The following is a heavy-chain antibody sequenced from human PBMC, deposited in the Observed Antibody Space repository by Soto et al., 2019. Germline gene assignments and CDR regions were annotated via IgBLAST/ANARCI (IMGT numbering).Heavy chain of an antibody. CDR3: AKDYYDSSGSPTAFDY. CDR2: ISGSGGST. V-gene: IGHV3-23*01. CDR1: GFTFSSYA. Sequence: GGSLRLSCAASGFTFSSYAMSWVRQAPGKGLEWVSAISGSGGSTYYADSVKGRFTISRDNTKNTLYLQMNSLRAEDTAVYYCAKDYYDSSGSPTAFDYRGQGTLVTVSS. J-gene: IGHJ4*02. D-gene: IGHD3-22*01.